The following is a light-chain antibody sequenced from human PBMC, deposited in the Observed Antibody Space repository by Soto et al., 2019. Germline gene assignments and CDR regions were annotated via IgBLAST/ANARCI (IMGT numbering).Light chain of an antibody. Sequence: QAVVTQEPSLTVSPGGTVTLTCGSSSGAVTSGHFPSWFEQKPGQAPRTLIYDTNNKHSWTPARFSGSLPGGKAALTLSGAQPEDEADYYCLLSYNGARVFGGGTKVTVL. V-gene: IGLV7-46*01. CDR1: SGAVTSGHF. J-gene: IGLJ2*01. CDR3: LLSYNGARV. CDR2: DTN.